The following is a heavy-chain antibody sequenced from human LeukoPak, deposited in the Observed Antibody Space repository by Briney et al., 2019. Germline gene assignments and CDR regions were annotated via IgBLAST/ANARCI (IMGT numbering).Heavy chain of an antibody. J-gene: IGHJ6*02. CDR1: GYTFTSYD. V-gene: IGHV1-8*01. Sequence: GASVPVSCKGSGYTFTSYDIHWLRPATGKGLEWMGWRNPNYGNTDYAQKFQGRVTMTRSTSISTAYMELSSLRSEDTAVYYCARLASSSWPLYYYYGMDVWGQGTTVTVSS. D-gene: IGHD6-13*01. CDR3: ARLASSSWPLYYYYGMDV. CDR2: RNPNYGNT.